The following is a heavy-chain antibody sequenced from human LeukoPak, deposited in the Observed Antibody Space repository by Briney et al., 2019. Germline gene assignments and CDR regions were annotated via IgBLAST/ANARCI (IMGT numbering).Heavy chain of an antibody. CDR1: GFTFSSYA. J-gene: IGHJ4*02. CDR2: ISGSGGST. Sequence: PGGSLRLSCAASGFTFSSYAMSWVRQAPGKGLEWVSAISGSGGSTYYADSVKGRFTISRDNSKNTLYLQMNSLRAEDTAVYYCARQWLVTESFDYWGQGTLVTVSS. D-gene: IGHD6-19*01. CDR3: ARQWLVTESFDY. V-gene: IGHV3-23*01.